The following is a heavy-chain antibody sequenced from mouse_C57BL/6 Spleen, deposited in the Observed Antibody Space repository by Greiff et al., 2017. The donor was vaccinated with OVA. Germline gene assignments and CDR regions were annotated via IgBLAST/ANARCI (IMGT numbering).Heavy chain of an antibody. CDR3: ARLETAQAIGY. V-gene: IGHV1-55*01. CDR2: IYPGSGST. CDR1: GYTFTSYW. D-gene: IGHD3-2*02. Sequence: VQLQQSGAELVKPGASVKMSCKASGYTFTSYWITWVKQRPGQGLEWIGDIYPGSGSTNYNEKFKSKATLTVDTASSTAYMQLSSLTSEDSAVYYCARLETAQAIGYWGQGTTLTVSS. J-gene: IGHJ2*01.